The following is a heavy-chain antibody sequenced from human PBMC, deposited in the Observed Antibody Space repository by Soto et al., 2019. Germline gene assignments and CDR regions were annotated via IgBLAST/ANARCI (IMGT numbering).Heavy chain of an antibody. CDR3: ARVAY. CDR2: ISSASSET. J-gene: IGHJ4*02. Sequence: GGSLRLSCEASGFTFSRVNMNWVRQVPGKGLEWVASISSASSETWYADSVKGRFIISRDNAQNSLFLQMNTLRPEDSAIYYCARVAYWGPGTQVTVSS. V-gene: IGHV3-21*04. CDR1: GFTFSRVN.